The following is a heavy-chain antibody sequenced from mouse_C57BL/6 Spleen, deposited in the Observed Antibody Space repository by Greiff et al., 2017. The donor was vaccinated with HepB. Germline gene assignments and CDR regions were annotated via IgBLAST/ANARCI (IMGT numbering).Heavy chain of an antibody. CDR2: INPNNGGT. CDR1: GYTFTDYH. V-gene: IGHV1-22*01. J-gene: IGHJ1*03. D-gene: IGHD1-1*01. CDR3: APGSENWYFDV. Sequence: GQLQPSGPALVKPGAYVTMSCKASGYTFTDYHMHWVKRSHGQSLEWIGYINPNNGGTSYNQKFKGKATLTVNKSSSTAYMELRSLTSEDSAVYYCAPGSENWYFDVWGTGTTVTVSS.